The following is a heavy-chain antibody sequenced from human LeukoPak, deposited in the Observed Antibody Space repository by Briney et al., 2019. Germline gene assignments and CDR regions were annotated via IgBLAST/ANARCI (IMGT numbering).Heavy chain of an antibody. V-gene: IGHV3-48*03. CDR2: INSSGGTK. D-gene: IGHD2-21*02. CDR3: ASDQKGGDSAMGVNWFAT. CDR1: GLTFSSYE. Sequence: GGALRLSCVASGLTFSSYEMNCVRQAPGKGLEWVSYINSSGGTKYYTDSVKGRFTISREHAKKSLWLQMTSLRAADTAVYYCASDQKGGDSAMGVNWFATWGQGTLVTVSS. J-gene: IGHJ5*02.